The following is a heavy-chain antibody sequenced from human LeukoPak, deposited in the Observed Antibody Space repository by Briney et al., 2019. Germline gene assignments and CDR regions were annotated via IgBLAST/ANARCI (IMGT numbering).Heavy chain of an antibody. CDR1: GDTFTTND. CDR2: MNPNSGNT. V-gene: IGHV1-8*01. CDR3: ARVTAGGTWTFDI. J-gene: IGHJ3*02. D-gene: IGHD6-13*01. Sequence: ASVKVSCKASGDTFTTNDINWVRRATGQGLEWMGWMNPNSGNTGYAQKFQGRVTMTRNSSISTAYMELTDLRSEDTALYYCARVTAGGTWTFDIWGQGTTVTVSS.